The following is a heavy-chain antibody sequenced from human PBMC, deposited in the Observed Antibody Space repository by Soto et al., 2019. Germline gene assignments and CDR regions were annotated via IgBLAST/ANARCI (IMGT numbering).Heavy chain of an antibody. J-gene: IGHJ4*02. D-gene: IGHD2-15*01. CDR1: GFTFSSYA. CDR2: ISGSGGST. CDR3: AKVNCSGGSCYPQAPGVFDY. V-gene: IGHV3-23*01. Sequence: GGSLRLSCAASGFTFSSYAMSWVRQAPGEGLEWVSAISGSGGSTYYADSVKGRFTISRDNSKNTLYLQMNSLRAEDTAVYYCAKVNCSGGSCYPQAPGVFDYWGQGTLVTVSS.